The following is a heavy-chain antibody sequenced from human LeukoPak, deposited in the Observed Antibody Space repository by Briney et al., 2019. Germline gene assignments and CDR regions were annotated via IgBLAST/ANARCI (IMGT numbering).Heavy chain of an antibody. CDR3: GSTPSVREGAQVYYYDSSGYYYDDY. Sequence: GGSLRLSCAASGFTFSSYGMHWIRQAPGKGLEWVAVIWYDGSNKYYADSVKGRFTISRDNSKNTLYLQMNSLRAEDTAVYYCGSTPSVREGAQVYYYDSSGYYYDDYWGQGTLVTVSS. CDR1: GFTFSSYG. D-gene: IGHD3-22*01. V-gene: IGHV3-33*01. CDR2: IWYDGSNK. J-gene: IGHJ4*02.